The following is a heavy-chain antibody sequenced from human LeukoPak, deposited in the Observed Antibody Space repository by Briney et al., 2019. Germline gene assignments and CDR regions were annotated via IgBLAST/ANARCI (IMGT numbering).Heavy chain of an antibody. J-gene: IGHJ6*02. CDR2: VNHSGST. D-gene: IGHD1-26*01. V-gene: IGHV4-34*01. CDR3: ARGRGSGSYHYYYYYGMDV. Sequence: SETLSLTCAVYGGSSSGYYWSWIRQPPGKGLEWIGEVNHSGSTNYNPSLKSRVTISVDTSKNQFSLKLSSVTAADTAVYYCARGRGSGSYHYYYYYGMDVWGQGTTVTVSS. CDR1: GGSSSGYY.